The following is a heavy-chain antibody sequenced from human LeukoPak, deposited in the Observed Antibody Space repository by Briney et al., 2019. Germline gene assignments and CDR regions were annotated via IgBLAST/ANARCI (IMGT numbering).Heavy chain of an antibody. D-gene: IGHD2-2*01. J-gene: IGHJ4*02. CDR3: ARSVVVPAAIDY. CDR1: GGSISSYY. V-gene: IGHV4-59*01. Sequence: SETLSLTCTVSGGSISSYYWSWIRQPPGKGLEWIGYIYYSGSTNYNPSLKSRVTISVDTSKNQFSLKLSSVTAADTAVYYCARSVVVPAAIDYWGQGTLVTVSS. CDR2: IYYSGST.